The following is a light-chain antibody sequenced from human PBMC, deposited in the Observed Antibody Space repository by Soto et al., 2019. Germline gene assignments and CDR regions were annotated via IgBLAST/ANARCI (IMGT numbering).Light chain of an antibody. CDR1: QSVSSN. J-gene: IGKJ4*01. CDR2: AAS. CDR3: QQYNGWPLT. Sequence: EIVMTQSPATLSVSPGERATLSCRASQSVSSNLAWYQQKPDQAPRLLIYAASTRATGIPARFSGSGSGTEFTLTISSLQSEDFVLYYCQQYNGWPLTFGGGTKVESK. V-gene: IGKV3-15*01.